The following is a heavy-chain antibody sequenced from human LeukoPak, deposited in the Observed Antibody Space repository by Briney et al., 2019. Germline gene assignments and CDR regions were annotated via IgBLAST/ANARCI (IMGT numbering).Heavy chain of an antibody. CDR3: AKGYSYGYGDLTDY. V-gene: IGHV3-30*18. CDR2: ISYDGINK. D-gene: IGHD5-18*01. Sequence: PGGSLRLSCAASGLAFSNFGMHWVRQAPGKGLEWVAVISYDGINKYYGDSVKGRFTISRDNSKNTLYLQMNSLRAEDTAVYYCAKGYSYGYGDLTDYWGQGTLVTVSS. CDR1: GLAFSNFG. J-gene: IGHJ4*02.